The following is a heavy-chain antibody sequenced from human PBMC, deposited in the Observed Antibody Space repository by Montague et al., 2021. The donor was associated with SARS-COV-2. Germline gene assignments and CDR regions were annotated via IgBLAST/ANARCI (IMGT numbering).Heavy chain of an antibody. J-gene: IGHJ4*02. CDR1: SGSFRGYY. CDR3: ARENTVTTFGGPYYIDS. Sequence: SETLSLTCAVSSGSFRGYYWSWIRQPPGKGLEWIGEINHSGSTTYNPSLESRVSISVDTSNKQFSLKLSSVTAADTAVYYCARENTVTTFGGPYYIDSWGQGTLVTVSA. D-gene: IGHD4-17*01. V-gene: IGHV4-34*01. CDR2: INHSGST.